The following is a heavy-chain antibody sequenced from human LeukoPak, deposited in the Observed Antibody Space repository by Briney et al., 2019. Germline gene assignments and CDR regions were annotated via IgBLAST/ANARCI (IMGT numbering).Heavy chain of an antibody. J-gene: IGHJ4*02. CDR1: GFDFSSSS. CDR3: ARQGGSGLFDF. Sequence: GESLKISCKGSGFDFSSSSIGWVRQMPGKGLEWMTIIRPADSDTRYSSSFRGQVTISSDKSISTAYLQWSSLKASDTAMYYCARQGGSGLFDFWGQGTLVTVSS. V-gene: IGHV5-51*01. CDR2: IRPADSDT. D-gene: IGHD3-10*01.